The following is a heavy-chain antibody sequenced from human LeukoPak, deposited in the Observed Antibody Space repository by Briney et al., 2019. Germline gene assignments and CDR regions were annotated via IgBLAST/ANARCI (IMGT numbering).Heavy chain of an antibody. J-gene: IGHJ6*02. V-gene: IGHV3-23*01. D-gene: IGHD3-10*01. CDR2: ISNNGGYT. CDR1: GFTFSSSA. CDR3: ASQGGLLWFGELSGGMDV. Sequence: GGSLRLSCAASGFTFSSSAMSWVRQAPGKGLEWVSAISNNGGYTYYADSVQGRFTISRDNSKSTLCLQMNSLRAEDTAVCYRASQGGLLWFGELSGGMDVWGQGTTVTVSS.